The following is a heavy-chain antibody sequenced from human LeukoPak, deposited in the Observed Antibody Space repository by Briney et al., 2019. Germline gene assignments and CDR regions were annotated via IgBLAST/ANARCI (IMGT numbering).Heavy chain of an antibody. CDR3: ARGRYSSSINSMDV. CDR1: GGTFISYT. Sequence: SVKVSCKASGGTFISYTISWVRQAPGQGLEWMGGIIPIFGTANYAQKFQGRVTITADESTSTAYMELSSLRSEDTAVYYCARGRYSSSINSMDVWGQGTTVIVSS. J-gene: IGHJ6*02. V-gene: IGHV1-69*13. D-gene: IGHD6-6*01. CDR2: IIPIFGTA.